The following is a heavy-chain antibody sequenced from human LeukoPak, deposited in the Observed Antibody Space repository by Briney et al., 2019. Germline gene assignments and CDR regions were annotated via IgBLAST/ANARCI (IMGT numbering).Heavy chain of an antibody. D-gene: IGHD2-15*01. Sequence: PGRSLRLSCAASGFTFSSYGMHWVRQAPGKGLEWVAVIWFDGGKIYYADSVKGRFTISRDNSKNTLYLQMNSLRAEDTAVYHCARDFTNSRGGGYFDNWGQGTLVTVSS. CDR2: IWFDGGKI. CDR3: ARDFTNSRGGGYFDN. V-gene: IGHV3-33*01. CDR1: GFTFSSYG. J-gene: IGHJ4*02.